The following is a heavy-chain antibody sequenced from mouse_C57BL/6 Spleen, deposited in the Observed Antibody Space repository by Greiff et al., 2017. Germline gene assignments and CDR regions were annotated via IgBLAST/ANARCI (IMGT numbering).Heavy chain of an antibody. V-gene: IGHV1-69*01. Sequence: QVQLQQPGAELVMPGASVKLSCKASGYTFTSYWMHWVKQRPGQGLEWIGEIDPSDSYTNYNQKFKGKSTLTVDKSSSTAYMQLSSLTSEDSAVYYCARGYYGSSYLYAMDYWGKGPSVTVSS. CDR1: GYTFTSYW. CDR2: IDPSDSYT. CDR3: ARGYYGSSYLYAMDY. D-gene: IGHD1-1*01. J-gene: IGHJ4*01.